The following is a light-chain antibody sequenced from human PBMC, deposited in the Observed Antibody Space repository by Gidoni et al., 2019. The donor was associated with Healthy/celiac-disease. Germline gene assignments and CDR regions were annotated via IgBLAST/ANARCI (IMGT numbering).Light chain of an antibody. CDR1: SLRSYY. J-gene: IGLJ2*01. Sequence: SSDLTQAPAVSVALGQTVRFTCQGDSLRSYYASWYPQKPVQAPVLVIYGKTNRPSGIPDRFSGSSSGNTASLTSTGAQAEDEADYYCNSRDSSGNHVVFGGGTKLTVL. CDR2: GKT. CDR3: NSRDSSGNHVV. V-gene: IGLV3-19*01.